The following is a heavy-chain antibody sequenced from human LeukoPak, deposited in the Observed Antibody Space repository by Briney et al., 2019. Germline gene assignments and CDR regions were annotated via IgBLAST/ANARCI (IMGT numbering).Heavy chain of an antibody. Sequence: GGSLRLSCAASGFTFSSYWMHWVRQAPGKGLEWVSVIYSGGSTYYADSVKGRFTISRDNSKNTLYLQMNSLRAEDTAVYYCARDQEGPYVYWGQGTLVTVSS. D-gene: IGHD2-8*01. J-gene: IGHJ4*02. CDR1: GFTFSSYW. CDR3: ARDQEGPYVY. CDR2: IYSGGST. V-gene: IGHV3-66*01.